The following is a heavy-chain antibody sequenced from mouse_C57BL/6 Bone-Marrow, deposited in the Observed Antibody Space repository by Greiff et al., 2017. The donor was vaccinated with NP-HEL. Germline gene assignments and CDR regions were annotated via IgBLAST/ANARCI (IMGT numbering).Heavy chain of an antibody. Sequence: DVHLLQSGGGLVKPGASLKLSCTASGFTFSSSAMSWVRQTPEKRLEWIATISHGGGYTYYPDNVKGRFTISRDNAKNTLYLQMSHLKSEDTAKYYCARAHYYSAMDYWGQGTSVTVSS. V-gene: IGHV5-4*01. J-gene: IGHJ4*01. CDR1: GFTFSSSA. CDR3: ARAHYYSAMDY. CDR2: ISHGGGYT.